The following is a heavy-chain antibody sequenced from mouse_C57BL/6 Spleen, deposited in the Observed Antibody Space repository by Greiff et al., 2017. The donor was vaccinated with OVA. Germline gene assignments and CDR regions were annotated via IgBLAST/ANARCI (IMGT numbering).Heavy chain of an antibody. J-gene: IGHJ4*01. V-gene: IGHV1-42*01. CDR1: GYSFTGYY. D-gene: IGHD2-2*01. CDR2: INPSTGGT. Sequence: VHVKQSGPELVKPGASVKISCKASGYSFTGYYMNWVKQSPEKSLEWIGEINPSTGGTTYNQKFKAKATLTVDKSSSTAYMQLKSLTSEDSAVYYCARSDLLWLRRAMDYWGQGTSVTVSS. CDR3: ARSDLLWLRRAMDY.